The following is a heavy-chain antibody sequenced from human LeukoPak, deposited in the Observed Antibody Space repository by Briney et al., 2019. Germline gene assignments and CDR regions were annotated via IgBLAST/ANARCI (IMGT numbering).Heavy chain of an antibody. V-gene: IGHV3-23*01. J-gene: IGHJ4*02. D-gene: IGHD4-17*01. CDR1: GVIFSSYA. CDR2: ISGSGGSR. Sequence: PGGSLRLSCAASGVIFSSYAMSWVRQAPGRGPEWVSVISGSGGSRYYADSVKGRFTISRDNSKNTLYLQMNSLRAEDTAVYYCAKRTGDQTYYFDCWGQGTLVTVSS. CDR3: AKRTGDQTYYFDC.